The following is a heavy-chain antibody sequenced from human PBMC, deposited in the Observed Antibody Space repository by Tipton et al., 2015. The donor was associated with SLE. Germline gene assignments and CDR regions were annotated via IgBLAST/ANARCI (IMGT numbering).Heavy chain of an antibody. CDR3: ATVNGDSFDP. CDR1: GDSISNYY. Sequence: TLSLTCTVSGDSISNYYWSWIRQSAGKGLEWMGRFYPGGTTSYNPSFKSRVTMSVDTSKNQFSLKLISVTAADTAMYFCATVNGDSFDPWGQGTLVTVSS. V-gene: IGHV4-4*07. J-gene: IGHJ5*02. CDR2: FYPGGTT. D-gene: IGHD2-21*02.